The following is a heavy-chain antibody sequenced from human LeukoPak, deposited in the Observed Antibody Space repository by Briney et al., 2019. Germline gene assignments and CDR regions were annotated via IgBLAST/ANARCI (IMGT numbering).Heavy chain of an antibody. D-gene: IGHD3-10*01. Sequence: SVKVSCKASGGTFSSYAISWVRQAPGQGLEWMGGIIPIFGTANYAQKFQGRVTITADKSTSTAYMELSSLRSEDMAVYYCARAYYYGSGSSFDYWGQGTLVTVSS. V-gene: IGHV1-69*06. J-gene: IGHJ4*02. CDR3: ARAYYYGSGSSFDY. CDR2: IIPIFGTA. CDR1: GGTFSSYA.